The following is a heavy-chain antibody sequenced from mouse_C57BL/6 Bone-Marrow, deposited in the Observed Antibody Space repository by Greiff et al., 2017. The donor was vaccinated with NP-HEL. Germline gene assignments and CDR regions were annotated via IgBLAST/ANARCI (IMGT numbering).Heavy chain of an antibody. V-gene: IGHV1-82*01. D-gene: IGHD2-1*01. CDR3: ATYGNYDYFDY. CDR2: IYPGDGDT. Sequence: QVQLQQSGPELVKPGASVKISCKASGYAFSSSWMNWVKQRPGTGLEWIGRIYPGDGDTNYNGKFKGKATLTADKSSSTAYMQLSSLTSEDSAVYFCATYGNYDYFDYWGQGTTLTVSS. J-gene: IGHJ2*01. CDR1: GYAFSSSW.